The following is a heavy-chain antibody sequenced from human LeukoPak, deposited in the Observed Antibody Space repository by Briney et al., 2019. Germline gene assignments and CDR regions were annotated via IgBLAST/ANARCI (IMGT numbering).Heavy chain of an antibody. J-gene: IGHJ4*02. CDR2: INPNSGGT. CDR1: GYTLTELS. D-gene: IGHD6-19*01. V-gene: IGHV1-2*02. Sequence: ASVKVSCKVSGYTLTELSMHWVRQAPGQGLEWMGWINPNSGGTNYAQKFQGRVTMTRDTSISTAYMELSRLRSDDTAVYYCARLPRGSGSLDYWGQGTLVTVSS. CDR3: ARLPRGSGSLDY.